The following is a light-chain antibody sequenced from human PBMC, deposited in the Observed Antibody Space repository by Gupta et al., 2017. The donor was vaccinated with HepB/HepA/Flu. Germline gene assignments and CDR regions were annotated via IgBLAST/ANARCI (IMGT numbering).Light chain of an antibody. J-gene: IGKJ2*03. CDR2: GAS. Sequence: EIVLTQSPGTLSLSPGERATLSCRASQSVSSSYLAWYQQKPGQAPRLLIYGASSRAKGITDRFSGSGDGTDFTLTISRREPEDFAVYYCQQEGSAHPMYSFGQGTKLEI. CDR1: QSVSSSY. CDR3: QQEGSAHPMYS. V-gene: IGKV3-20*01.